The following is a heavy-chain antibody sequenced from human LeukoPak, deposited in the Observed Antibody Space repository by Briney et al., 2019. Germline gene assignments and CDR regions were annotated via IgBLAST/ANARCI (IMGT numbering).Heavy chain of an antibody. J-gene: IGHJ4*02. Sequence: PSETLSLTCTVSGGSISSYYWSWIRQPPGKGLEWIGYIYYSGSTNYNPSLKSRVTISVDTSKNQFSLKLSSVTAADTAVYYCARWWLNYYDSSGYLDYWGQGTLVTVSS. CDR1: GGSISSYY. D-gene: IGHD3-22*01. CDR2: IYYSGST. V-gene: IGHV4-59*01. CDR3: ARWWLNYYDSSGYLDY.